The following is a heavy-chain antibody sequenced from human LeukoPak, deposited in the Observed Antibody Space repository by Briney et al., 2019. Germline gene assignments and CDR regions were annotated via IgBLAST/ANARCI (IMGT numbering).Heavy chain of an antibody. CDR1: GYSPTSYW. CDR2: IYPGDSDT. J-gene: IGHJ2*01. Sequence: GESLKISCKGSGYSPTSYWIGWVRQMPGKGLEWMGIIYPGDSDTRYSPSFQGQVTISADESTSTAYLQWISLKPSDTAIYYCARSFDFHDGEAVQRYFDLWGRGTLVTVSS. D-gene: IGHD2-21*01. CDR3: ARSFDFHDGEAVQRYFDL. V-gene: IGHV5-51*01.